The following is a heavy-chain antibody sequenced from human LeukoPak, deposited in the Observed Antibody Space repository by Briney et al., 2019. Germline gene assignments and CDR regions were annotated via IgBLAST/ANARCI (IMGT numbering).Heavy chain of an antibody. CDR3: ARLAGNNWLDP. CDR1: GHSFASYW. J-gene: IGHJ5*02. CDR2: IYPGGSDT. V-gene: IGHV5-51*01. Sequence: GESLQISCQSSGHSFASYWIGWVRQMPGQGLEWMGIIYPGGSDTRYSPSFEGQVTISVDKSITTAYLQWTSLKASDTAMYYCARLAGNNWLDPWGQGTLVTVSS.